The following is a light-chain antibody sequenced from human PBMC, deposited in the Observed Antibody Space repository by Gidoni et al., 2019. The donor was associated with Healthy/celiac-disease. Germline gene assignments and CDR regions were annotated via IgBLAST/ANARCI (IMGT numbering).Light chain of an antibody. CDR3: QQSYSTPT. Sequence: DIQMTQSPSSLSASVGERVTITCRASQSISSYLNWYQQKPGKAPKLLIYAASSLQSGVPSRFSGSGSGTDFTLTISSLQPEDFATYYCQQSYSTPTFXQXTKVEIK. CDR1: QSISSY. CDR2: AAS. J-gene: IGKJ1*01. V-gene: IGKV1-39*01.